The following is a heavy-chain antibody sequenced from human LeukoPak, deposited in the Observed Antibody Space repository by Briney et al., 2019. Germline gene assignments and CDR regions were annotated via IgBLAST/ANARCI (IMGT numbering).Heavy chain of an antibody. Sequence: PGGSLRLSCAASGFTFSSYWMSWVRQAPGKGLEWVANIKQDGSEKYYVDSVKGRFTISRDNAKNSLYLQTNSLRAEDTAVYYCARDLLGWELHYFDYWGQGTLVTVSS. D-gene: IGHD1-26*01. J-gene: IGHJ4*02. CDR2: IKQDGSEK. CDR1: GFTFSSYW. CDR3: ARDLLGWELHYFDY. V-gene: IGHV3-7*01.